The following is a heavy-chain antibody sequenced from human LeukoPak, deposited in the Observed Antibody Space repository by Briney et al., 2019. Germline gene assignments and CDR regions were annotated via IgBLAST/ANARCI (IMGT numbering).Heavy chain of an antibody. D-gene: IGHD3-10*01. CDR3: ARLWFGDYYYYYGMDV. Sequence: GGSLRLSCAASGFTFSDYYMSWIRQAPGKGLEWVSYISSSGSTIYYADSVKGRFTISRDNAKNSLYLQMNSLRAEDTAVYYCARLWFGDYYYYYGMDVWGQGTTVTVSS. CDR2: ISSSGSTI. V-gene: IGHV3-11*01. CDR1: GFTFSDYY. J-gene: IGHJ6*02.